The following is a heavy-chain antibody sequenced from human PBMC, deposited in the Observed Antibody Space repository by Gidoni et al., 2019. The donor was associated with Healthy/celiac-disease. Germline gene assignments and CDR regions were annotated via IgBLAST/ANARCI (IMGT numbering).Heavy chain of an antibody. CDR1: GGTFSSYA. D-gene: IGHD2-2*01. J-gene: IGHJ6*02. CDR2: IIPIFGTA. CDR3: ARDHFDCSSTSCPFYYYYGMDV. V-gene: IGHV1-69*06. Sequence: QVQLVQSGAEVKKPGSSVKVSCKASGGTFSSYAIRWVRQAPGQGLEWMGGIIPIFGTANYAQKFQGRVTITADKSTSTAYMELSSLRSEDTAVYYCARDHFDCSSTSCPFYYYYGMDVWGQGTTVTVSS.